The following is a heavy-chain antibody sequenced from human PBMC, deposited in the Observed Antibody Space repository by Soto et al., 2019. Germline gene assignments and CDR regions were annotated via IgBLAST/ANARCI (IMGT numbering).Heavy chain of an antibody. V-gene: IGHV1-8*01. J-gene: IGHJ3*02. CDR3: ARQGRSYCSGGSCYLDAFAI. D-gene: IGHD2-15*01. CDR1: GYTFTSYD. Sequence: QVQLVQSGAEVKKPGASVKVSCKASGYTFTSYDINWVRQATGQGLEWMGWMNPNSGNTGYAQKFQGRVTMTRNTSISTAYMELSSLRSEDTAVYYCARQGRSYCSGGSCYLDAFAIWGQGTMVTVAS. CDR2: MNPNSGNT.